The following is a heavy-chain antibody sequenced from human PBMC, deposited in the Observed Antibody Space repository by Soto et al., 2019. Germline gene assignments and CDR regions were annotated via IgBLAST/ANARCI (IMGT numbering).Heavy chain of an antibody. CDR3: ASQEYSSSLGELYYMDV. CDR2: IYPGDSDT. V-gene: IGHV5-51*01. Sequence: PGESLKISCKGSGYSFTSYWIGWVRQMPGKGLEWMGIIYPGDSDTRYSPSFQGQVTISADKSTSTAYLQWSSLKASDTAMYYCASQEYSSSLGELYYMDVWGKGTTVTVSS. CDR1: GYSFTSYW. D-gene: IGHD6-6*01. J-gene: IGHJ6*03.